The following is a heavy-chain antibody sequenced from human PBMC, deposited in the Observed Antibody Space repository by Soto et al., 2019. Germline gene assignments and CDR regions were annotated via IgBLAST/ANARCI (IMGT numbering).Heavy chain of an antibody. CDR1: GYTFTSYD. Sequence: ASVKVSCKASGYTFTSYDINWVRQATGQGLEWMGWMNPNSGNTGYVQKFQGRVTMTRDTSTSTAYMELSSLRSEDTAVYYCARHIVVEPHILSDAFDIWGQGTTVTVSS. V-gene: IGHV1-8*01. CDR2: MNPNSGNT. D-gene: IGHD2-21*01. J-gene: IGHJ3*02. CDR3: ARHIVVEPHILSDAFDI.